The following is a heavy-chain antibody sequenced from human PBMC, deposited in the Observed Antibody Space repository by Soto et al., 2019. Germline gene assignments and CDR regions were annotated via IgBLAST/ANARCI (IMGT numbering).Heavy chain of an antibody. Sequence: GGSLRLSCAASGFTFSSYGMHWVRQAPGKGLEWVSAISGSGGSTYYADSVKGRFTISRDNSKNTLYLQMNSLRAEDTAVYYCAKDQQPNIVVVVAATLRSWFDPWGQGTLVTVSS. CDR3: AKDQQPNIVVVVAATLRSWFDP. V-gene: IGHV3-23*01. CDR1: GFTFSSYG. CDR2: ISGSGGST. J-gene: IGHJ5*02. D-gene: IGHD2-15*01.